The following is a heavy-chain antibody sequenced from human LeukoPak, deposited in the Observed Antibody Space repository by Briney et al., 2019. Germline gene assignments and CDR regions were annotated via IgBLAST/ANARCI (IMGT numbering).Heavy chain of an antibody. CDR3: ATVVPAANPGVFDY. D-gene: IGHD2-2*01. Sequence: ASVKVSCKASGYTFTGYYMHWVRQAPGQGLEWMGWINPNSGGTNYAQKFQGRVTMTRDTSISTAYMELSRLRSDDTAVYYCATVVPAANPGVFDYWGQGTLVTVSS. CDR1: GYTFTGYY. J-gene: IGHJ4*02. V-gene: IGHV1-2*02. CDR2: INPNSGGT.